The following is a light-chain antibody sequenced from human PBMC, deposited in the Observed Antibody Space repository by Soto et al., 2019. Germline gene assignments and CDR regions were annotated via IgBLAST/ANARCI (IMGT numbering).Light chain of an antibody. Sequence: ELVMTHSPATLSVSPGERATLSCRASQTVSSNLAWYQQKPGQAPRLLIYGASTRATGLPARFSGSGSGTEFTLTISSLQSEDFAVYYCRQYNNWPLTFGQGTKV. CDR2: GAS. V-gene: IGKV3-15*01. CDR1: QTVSSN. CDR3: RQYNNWPLT. J-gene: IGKJ1*01.